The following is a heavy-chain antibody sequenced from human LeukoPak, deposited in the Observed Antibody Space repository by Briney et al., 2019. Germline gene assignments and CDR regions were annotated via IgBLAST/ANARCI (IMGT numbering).Heavy chain of an antibody. V-gene: IGHV3-21*01. CDR3: ARVNLDYYDSSGYYPEYFQH. J-gene: IGHJ1*01. D-gene: IGHD3-22*01. CDR2: ISSSSSYI. Sequence: GGSLRLSCAASGFTFSSYSMNWVRQAPGKGLEWVSSISSSSSYIYYADSVKGRFTISRDSAKNSLYLQMNSLRAEDTAVYYCARVNLDYYDSSGYYPEYFQHWGQGTLVTVSS. CDR1: GFTFSSYS.